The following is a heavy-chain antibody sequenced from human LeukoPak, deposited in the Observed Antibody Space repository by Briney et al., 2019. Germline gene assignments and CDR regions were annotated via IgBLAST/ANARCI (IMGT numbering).Heavy chain of an antibody. J-gene: IGHJ4*02. Sequence: GGSLRLSCTASGFTLSSYEMSWIRQAPGKALEWVAGISWNSAIIAYADSVKGRFTISRDNAKNSLSLQMNSLGTEDMAFYYCAKDRFSSSWNYFDYWGQGTQVTVSS. CDR1: GFTLSSYE. D-gene: IGHD6-13*01. CDR3: AKDRFSSSWNYFDY. V-gene: IGHV3-9*03. CDR2: ISWNSAII.